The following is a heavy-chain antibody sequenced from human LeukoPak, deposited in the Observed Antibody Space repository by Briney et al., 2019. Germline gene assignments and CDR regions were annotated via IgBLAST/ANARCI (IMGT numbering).Heavy chain of an antibody. D-gene: IGHD5-18*01. J-gene: IGHJ4*02. V-gene: IGHV3-13*01. CDR2: VSAGHHA. CDR1: GFTLGGHD. CDR3: VREARGYHYTYFDY. Sequence: PGGSLRLSYTASGFTLGGHDMHWVRQTTGDGLEWVAAVSAGHHAFYAGSVKGRFTVSREDAKNSLYLQMNSLRAGDTAVYYCVREARGYHYTYFDYWGQGSLGTVSS.